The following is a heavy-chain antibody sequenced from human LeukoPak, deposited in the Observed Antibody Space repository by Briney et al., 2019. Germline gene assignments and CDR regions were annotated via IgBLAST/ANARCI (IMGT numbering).Heavy chain of an antibody. D-gene: IGHD6-13*01. J-gene: IGHJ3*02. CDR1: GYTFTSYG. CDR2: MNPNSGNT. Sequence: ASVKVSCKASGYTFTSYGISWVRQAPGQGLECMGWMNPNSGNTGYAQKFQGRVTMTRNTSISTAYMELSSLRSEDTAVYYCALGSSSWSEDAFDIWGQGTMVTVSS. CDR3: ALGSSSWSEDAFDI. V-gene: IGHV1-8*02.